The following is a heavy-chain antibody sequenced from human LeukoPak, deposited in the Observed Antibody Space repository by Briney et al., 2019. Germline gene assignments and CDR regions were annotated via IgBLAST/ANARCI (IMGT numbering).Heavy chain of an antibody. CDR1: GFTFSNYW. D-gene: IGHD3-10*01. V-gene: IGHV3-7*01. Sequence: PGGSLRLSCAASGFTFSNYWMTWIRQAPGKGLEWVANIAQDGSETYYVDSVKGRFTISRDNAKNTLYLQVNSLRVEDTAVYYCARLAMVRGVIADYWGQGTLVTVSS. CDR2: IAQDGSET. CDR3: ARLAMVRGVIADY. J-gene: IGHJ4*02.